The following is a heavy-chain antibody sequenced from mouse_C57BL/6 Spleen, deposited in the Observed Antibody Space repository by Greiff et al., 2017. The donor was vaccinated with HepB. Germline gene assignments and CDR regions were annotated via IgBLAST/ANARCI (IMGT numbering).Heavy chain of an antibody. V-gene: IGHV5-17*01. CDR1: GFTFSDYG. CDR3: AKDYYGSSYVRVWFAY. J-gene: IGHJ3*01. Sequence: EVKLVESGGGLVKPGGSLKLSCAASGFTFSDYGMHWVRQAPEKGLEWVAYISSGSSTIYYADTVKGQFTISRDNAKNTLFLQMTSLRSEDTAMYYCAKDYYGSSYVRVWFAYWGQGTLVTVSA. CDR2: ISSGSSTI. D-gene: IGHD1-1*01.